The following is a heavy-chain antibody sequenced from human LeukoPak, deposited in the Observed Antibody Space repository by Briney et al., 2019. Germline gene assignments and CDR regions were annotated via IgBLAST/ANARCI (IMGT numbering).Heavy chain of an antibody. Sequence: ASVKVSCKASGYTFTSYYMHCVRQAPGQRVEWMGIINPSGGSTSYAQKFQGRVTMTRDTSTSTVYMELSSLRSEDTAVYYCARVSPFVHLCTALDYWGQGTLVTVSS. CDR2: INPSGGST. CDR1: GYTFTSYY. V-gene: IGHV1-46*01. J-gene: IGHJ4*02. CDR3: ARVSPFVHLCTALDY. D-gene: IGHD5-18*01.